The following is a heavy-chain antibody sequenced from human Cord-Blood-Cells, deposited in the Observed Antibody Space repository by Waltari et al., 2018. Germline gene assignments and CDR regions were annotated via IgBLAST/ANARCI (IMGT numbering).Heavy chain of an antibody. V-gene: IGHV4-34*01. J-gene: IGHJ4*02. CDR2: INHSGST. CDR1: GGSFSGYY. D-gene: IGHD3-9*01. CDR3: ARGNYDILAGYYSN. Sequence: QVQLQQWGAGLLKPSETLSLTCAVYGGSFSGYYWSWIRQPPGKGLEWIGEINHSGSTNYNPSLKSRVTISVCTSKNQFSLKLSSVTAADTAVYYCARGNYDILAGYYSNWGQGTLVTVSS.